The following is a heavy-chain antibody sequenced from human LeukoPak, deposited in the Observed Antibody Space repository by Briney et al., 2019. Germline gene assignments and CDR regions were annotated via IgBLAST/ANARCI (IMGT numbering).Heavy chain of an antibody. J-gene: IGHJ3*02. CDR3: AITGVLTGFDAFDI. CDR1: GFTFSSYW. CDR2: INSDGSST. D-gene: IGHD3-9*01. Sequence: PGGSLRLSCAASGFTFSSYWMHWVRQAPGGGRGWVSRINSDGSSTSYADSVKGRFTISRDNAKNTLYLQMNSLRAEDTAVYYCAITGVLTGFDAFDIWGQGTMVTVSS. V-gene: IGHV3-74*01.